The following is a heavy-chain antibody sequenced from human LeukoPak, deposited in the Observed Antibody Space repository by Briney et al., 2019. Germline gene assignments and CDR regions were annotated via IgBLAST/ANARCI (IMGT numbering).Heavy chain of an antibody. D-gene: IGHD6-19*01. V-gene: IGHV4-34*01. J-gene: IGHJ2*01. CDR1: GGSFSGYY. CDR2: INHSGST. CDR3: ASSGTYSSGWYGGSYWYFDL. Sequence: PSETLSLTCAVYGGSFSGYYWSWIRQPPGKGLEWTGEINHSGSTNYNPSLKSRVTISVDTSKNQFSLKLSSVTAADTAVYYCASSGTYSSGWYGGSYWYFDLWGRGTLVTVSS.